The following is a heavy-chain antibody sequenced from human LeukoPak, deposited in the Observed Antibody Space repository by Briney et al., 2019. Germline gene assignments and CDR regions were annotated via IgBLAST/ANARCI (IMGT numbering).Heavy chain of an antibody. Sequence: ASVKVSCKASGYTFTDYYIHWVRQAPGQGLEWVGWINPNNGDTNYAQKFQGRVTMTRDTSISTAYMEVTRLRSDDTAVYYCARDPPEYYDSSGFYDYWGQGPLVTVSS. CDR3: ARDPPEYYDSSGFYDY. V-gene: IGHV1-2*02. J-gene: IGHJ4*02. CDR1: GYTFTDYY. D-gene: IGHD3-22*01. CDR2: INPNNGDT.